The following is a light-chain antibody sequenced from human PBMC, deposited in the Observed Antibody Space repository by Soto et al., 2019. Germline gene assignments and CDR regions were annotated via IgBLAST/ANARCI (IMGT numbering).Light chain of an antibody. CDR1: QGISSY. Sequence: AVRMTQSPSSLSASTRDRVTITCRASQGISSYLAWYQQKPGKAPKLLIYAASTLQSGVPSRFSGSGSGTDFTLTISCLQSGDFATYYCQQYYSYPLTFGGGTKVEIK. V-gene: IGKV1-8*01. CDR3: QQYYSYPLT. J-gene: IGKJ4*01. CDR2: AAS.